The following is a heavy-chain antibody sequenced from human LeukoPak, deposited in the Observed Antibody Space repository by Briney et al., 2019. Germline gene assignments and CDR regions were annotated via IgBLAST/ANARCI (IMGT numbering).Heavy chain of an antibody. CDR2: IKRDGSEK. Sequence: GGSLRFSCVVSGFTFNNYWMSWVRQAPGKGLEWVANIKRDGSEKNYVASVKGRFTISRDNATNSLYLQMNSLRAEDTAVYYCVREDDVKVPAHRGDWFDPSGQGTLVTASS. J-gene: IGHJ5*02. D-gene: IGHD2-2*01. CDR3: VREDDVKVPAHRGDWFDP. CDR1: GFTFNNYW. V-gene: IGHV3-7*01.